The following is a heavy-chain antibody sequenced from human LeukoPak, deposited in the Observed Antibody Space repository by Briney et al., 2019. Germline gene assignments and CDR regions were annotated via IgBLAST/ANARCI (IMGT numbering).Heavy chain of an antibody. CDR3: ARDYASDY. J-gene: IGHJ4*02. Sequence: GGSLRLSCAASGFTFSRYEVNWVRQAPGKGLEWVSYISRSGDTIYFADSVKGRFTISRDNAKNSLYLQMSSLRAEDTAVYYCARDYASDYWGQGTLVTVSS. D-gene: IGHD3-10*01. CDR2: ISRSGDTI. CDR1: GFTFSRYE. V-gene: IGHV3-48*03.